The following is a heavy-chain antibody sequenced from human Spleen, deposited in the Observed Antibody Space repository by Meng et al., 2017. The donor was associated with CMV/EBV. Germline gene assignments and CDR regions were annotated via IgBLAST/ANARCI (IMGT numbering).Heavy chain of an antibody. CDR2: IKSETDGGTT. V-gene: IGHV3-15*01. CDR1: GFTFSDNW. D-gene: IGHD3-16*02. J-gene: IGHJ4*02. CDR3: TRDRSLYFFDY. Sequence: SCAASGFTFSDNWMTWVRQAPGKGLEWVGRIKSETDGGTTDYAAPVKGRFTISRHDSKNTLYLQMNSLRTEDTAVYYCTRDRSLYFFDYWGQGTLVTVSS.